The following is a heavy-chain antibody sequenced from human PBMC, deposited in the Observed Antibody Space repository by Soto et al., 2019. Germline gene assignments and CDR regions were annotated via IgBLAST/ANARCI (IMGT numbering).Heavy chain of an antibody. Sequence: SVKVSCKASGGTFSSYAISWVRQAPGQGHEWMGGIIPIFGTANYAQKFQGRVTITADESTSTAYMELSSLRSEDTAVYYCASAWDCSCTSCYGYLYYYGMDVWGQGTTVTVSS. V-gene: IGHV1-69*13. CDR3: ASAWDCSCTSCYGYLYYYGMDV. CDR1: GGTFSSYA. D-gene: IGHD2-2*01. J-gene: IGHJ6*02. CDR2: IIPIFGTA.